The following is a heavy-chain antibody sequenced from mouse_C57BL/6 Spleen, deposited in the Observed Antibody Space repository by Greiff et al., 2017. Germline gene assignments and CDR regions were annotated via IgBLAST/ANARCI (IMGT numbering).Heavy chain of an antibody. V-gene: IGHV1-20*01. CDR2: INPYNGDT. J-gene: IGHJ2*01. CDR1: GYSFTGYF. D-gene: IGHD2-2*01. CDR3: ARRTMVTTEFDY. Sequence: VQLQQSGPELVKPGDSVKISCKASGYSFTGYFMNWVMQSHGKSLEWNGRINPYNGDTFYNQKFKGKATLTVDKSSSTAHMELRSLTSEDSAVYYCARRTMVTTEFDYWGQGSTLTGSS.